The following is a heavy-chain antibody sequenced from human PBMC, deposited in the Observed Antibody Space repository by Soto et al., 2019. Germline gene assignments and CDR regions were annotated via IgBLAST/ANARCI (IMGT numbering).Heavy chain of an antibody. J-gene: IGHJ4*02. CDR2: ISRSASTT. CDR3: ATPRGYSGYDFDY. CDR1: GFTFSDYY. D-gene: IGHD5-12*01. V-gene: IGHV3-11*01. Sequence: GGSLRLSCAASGFTFSDYYMSWIRQAPGKGLEWVSYISRSASTTYYADSVKGRFTISRDDAKNSLYLQMNSLRAEDTAVYYCATPRGYSGYDFDYWGPGTLVTVSS.